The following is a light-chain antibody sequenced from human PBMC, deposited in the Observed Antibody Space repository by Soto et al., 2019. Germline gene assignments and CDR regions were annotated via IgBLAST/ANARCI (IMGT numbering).Light chain of an antibody. CDR3: QQYNSYSYT. CDR1: QSISSW. Sequence: DIQMTQSPSTLSASVGDRVTITCRASQSISSWLAWYQQKPGKAPKLLIYDASSLESGVPSRFSGSGSGTEFTLTISSLQHDDFATYYCQQYNSYSYTCGQGTKVDIK. J-gene: IGKJ2*01. V-gene: IGKV1-5*01. CDR2: DAS.